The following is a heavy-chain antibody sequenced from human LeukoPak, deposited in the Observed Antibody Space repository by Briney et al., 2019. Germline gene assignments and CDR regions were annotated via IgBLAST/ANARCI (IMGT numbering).Heavy chain of an antibody. CDR3: ARCGGYDYLDDY. V-gene: IGHV4-34*01. D-gene: IGHD5-12*01. CDR2: INNSGST. J-gene: IGHJ4*02. CDR1: GGSFSDYY. Sequence: KPSETLSLTCAAYGGSFSDYYWAWIRQSPGEGLEWIGEINNSGSTKYNPSLKSRVSISADTSKNQFSLKLSSVTAADTAVYYCARCGGYDYLDDYWGQGTLVTVSS.